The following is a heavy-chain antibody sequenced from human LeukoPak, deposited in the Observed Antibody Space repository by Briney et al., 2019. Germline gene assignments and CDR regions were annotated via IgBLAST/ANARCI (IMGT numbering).Heavy chain of an antibody. CDR1: GGSISGYY. Sequence: SETLSLTCSVSGGSISGYYWSWIRQPPGKGLEWIGFIYYNGSTNYNPSLKSRITISVDTSKNQFSLKLNSVTAADTAIFYCAASRRYDYDGFRPGWVYWYFDVWGRGTLVTVSS. J-gene: IGHJ2*01. CDR3: AASRRYDYDGFRPGWVYWYFDV. V-gene: IGHV4-59*01. CDR2: IYYNGST. D-gene: IGHD4-23*01.